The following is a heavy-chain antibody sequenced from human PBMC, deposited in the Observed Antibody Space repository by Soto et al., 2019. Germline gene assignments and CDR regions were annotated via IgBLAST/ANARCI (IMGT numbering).Heavy chain of an antibody. J-gene: IGHJ4*02. CDR3: ARGGDIVLMVYAQGNPYFDY. D-gene: IGHD2-8*01. V-gene: IGHV1-18*01. CDR2: IIAYNGNT. CDR1: GYTFTSYG. Sequence: QVQLVQSGAEVKKPGASVKVSCKASGYTFTSYGISWVRQAPGQGLEWMGWIIAYNGNTNDAQKLQCRVTMTTATSTSKAYMEIRSLSSDDTAVYYCARGGDIVLMVYAQGNPYFDYWRQATMVTVSS.